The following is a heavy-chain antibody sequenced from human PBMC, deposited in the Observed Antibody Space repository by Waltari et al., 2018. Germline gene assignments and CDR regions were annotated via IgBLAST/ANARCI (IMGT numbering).Heavy chain of an antibody. CDR1: GGPTRSHS. J-gene: IGHJ6*02. D-gene: IGHD5-18*01. V-gene: IGHV4-4*07. Sequence: QVQLQESGPGLVKPSATLSLTCTVSGGPTRSHSWGWVRPPAGKGLEWIGRIYTSGKTDYNPSLESRVTMSLDTSKNQFSLKLRSVTAADTALYYCTRGPGADAAVITSGPYHHAMGVWGQGTTVIVSS. CDR3: TRGPGADAAVITSGPYHHAMGV. CDR2: IYTSGKT.